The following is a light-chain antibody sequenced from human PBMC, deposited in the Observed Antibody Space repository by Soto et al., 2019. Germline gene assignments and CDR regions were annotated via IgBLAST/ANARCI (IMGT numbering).Light chain of an antibody. Sequence: EIGLTQSAATLSLYPGERDNLXCRASPSVTNNLAWYQQKTGQAPRLLIFGASTRATGIQARLSGSGSGKEFTLNISSLQSEDFAVYYCKQYNHWPPWTFGQGTKVDIK. CDR2: GAS. J-gene: IGKJ1*01. CDR1: PSVTNN. V-gene: IGKV3-15*01. CDR3: KQYNHWPPWT.